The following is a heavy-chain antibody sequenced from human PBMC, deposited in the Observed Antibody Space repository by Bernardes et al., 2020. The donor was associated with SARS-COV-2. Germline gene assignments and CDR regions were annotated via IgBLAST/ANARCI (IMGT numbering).Heavy chain of an antibody. D-gene: IGHD3-22*01. V-gene: IGHV1-3*01. CDR1: GYSFTNYA. Sequence: ASVKVSCKASGYSFTNYAIHWVRQAPGQRLEWMGWINVGNGNTMYSEKFKGRVTITRDTFVSIADMALSSLRSEDTAVYYCARAPPTYYYDKSGPIDFWGQGTLVTVSS. J-gene: IGHJ4*02. CDR3: ARAPPTYYYDKSGPIDF. CDR2: INVGNGNT.